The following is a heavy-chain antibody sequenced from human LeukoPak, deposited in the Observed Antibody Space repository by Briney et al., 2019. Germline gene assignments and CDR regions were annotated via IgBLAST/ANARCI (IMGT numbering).Heavy chain of an antibody. Sequence: SETLSLTCTVSGGSISSYYWSWIRQPPGEGREWIGYIYYSGSTNYNPSLKSRVTISVDTSKNQFSLNLNSVTAADTAVYYCARALRETTVITRLAFDIWGQGTMVTVSS. CDR2: IYYSGST. D-gene: IGHD4-17*01. CDR3: ARALRETTVITRLAFDI. J-gene: IGHJ3*02. V-gene: IGHV4-59*01. CDR1: GGSISSYY.